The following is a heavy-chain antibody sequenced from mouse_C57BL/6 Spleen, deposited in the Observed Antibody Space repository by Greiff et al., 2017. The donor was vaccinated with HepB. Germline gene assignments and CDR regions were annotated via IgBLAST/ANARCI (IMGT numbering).Heavy chain of an antibody. CDR1: GFTFSSYG. J-gene: IGHJ1*03. CDR3: ARYDYDLYWYFDV. Sequence: EVMLVESGGDLVKPGGSLKLSCAASGFTFSSYGMSWVRQTPDKRLEWVATISSGGSYTYYPDSVKGRFTISRDNAKNTLYLQMSSLKSEDTAMYYCARYDYDLYWYFDVWGTGTTVTVSS. CDR2: ISSGGSYT. V-gene: IGHV5-6*02. D-gene: IGHD2-4*01.